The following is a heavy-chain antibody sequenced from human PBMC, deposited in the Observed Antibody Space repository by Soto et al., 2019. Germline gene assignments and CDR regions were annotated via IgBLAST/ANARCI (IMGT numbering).Heavy chain of an antibody. CDR3: ARDTVSLATGTPYYYYYYGMDV. V-gene: IGHV3-21*01. J-gene: IGHJ6*02. CDR1: GFTFSSYS. Sequence: GGSLRLSCAASGFTFSSYSMNWVRQAPGKGLEWVSSISSSSSYIYYADSVKGRFTISRDNAKNSLYLQMNSLRAEDTAVYYCARDTVSLATGTPYYYYYYGMDVWGQGTTVTVSS. CDR2: ISSSSSYI. D-gene: IGHD1-1*01.